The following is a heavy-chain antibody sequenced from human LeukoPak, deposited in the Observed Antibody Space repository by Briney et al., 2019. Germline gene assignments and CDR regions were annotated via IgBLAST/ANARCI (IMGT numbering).Heavy chain of an antibody. Sequence: ASVKVSCKASGYTFTGYYMHWVRQAPGQGLEWMGWINPNSGGANYAQKFQGRVTMTRNTSISTAYMELSSLRSEDTAVYYCARGGDTMVRGVIEDWFDPWGQGTLVTVSS. CDR3: ARGGDTMVRGVIEDWFDP. CDR2: INPNSGGA. J-gene: IGHJ5*02. D-gene: IGHD3-10*01. V-gene: IGHV1-2*02. CDR1: GYTFTGYY.